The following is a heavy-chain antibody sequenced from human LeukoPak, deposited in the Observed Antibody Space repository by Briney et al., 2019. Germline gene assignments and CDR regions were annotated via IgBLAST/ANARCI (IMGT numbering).Heavy chain of an antibody. CDR3: ARFGSRAQPYFDY. V-gene: IGHV5-51*01. J-gene: IGHJ4*02. CDR2: IYPGDSDT. CDR1: GYGFTSYW. D-gene: IGHD1-14*01. Sequence: GESLKISCKGSGYGFTSYWIGWVGKMPGKGLEWMGIIYPGDSDTRYSPSFQGQVTISADKSISTAYLQWSSLKASDTAMYYCARFGSRAQPYFDYWGQGTLVTVSS.